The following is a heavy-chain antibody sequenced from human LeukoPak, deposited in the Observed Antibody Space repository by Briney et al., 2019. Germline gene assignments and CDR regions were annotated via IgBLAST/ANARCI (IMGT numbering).Heavy chain of an antibody. CDR3: ARHRPWYSSSWWGLHY. Sequence: SETLSLTCTVSGGSISSSSYYWGWIRQPPGKGLEWIGSIYYSGSTYYNPSLKSRVTISVDTSKDQFSLKLSSVTAADTAVYYCARHRPWYSSSWWGLHYWGQGTLVTVSS. D-gene: IGHD6-13*01. V-gene: IGHV4-39*01. CDR1: GGSISSSSYY. J-gene: IGHJ4*02. CDR2: IYYSGST.